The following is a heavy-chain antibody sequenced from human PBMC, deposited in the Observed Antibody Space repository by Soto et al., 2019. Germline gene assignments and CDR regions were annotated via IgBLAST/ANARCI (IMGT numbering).Heavy chain of an antibody. V-gene: IGHV3-15*07. Sequence: GSLRLSCAASGFTFSDAWINWVRQAPGKGLEWVGRIKSKTDGGTTDFAAPVKGRFATSRDDSRDMVYMQMYSLKTDDTAVYYCTTDSLFTGQLVRMDNWGHGTLVTVSS. D-gene: IGHD3-9*01. CDR3: TTDSLFTGQLVRMDN. CDR1: GFTFSDAW. J-gene: IGHJ4*03. CDR2: IKSKTDGGTT.